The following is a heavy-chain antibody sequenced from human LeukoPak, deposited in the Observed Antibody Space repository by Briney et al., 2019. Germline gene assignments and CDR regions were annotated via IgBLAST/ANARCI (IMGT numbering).Heavy chain of an antibody. CDR3: ARLDSSSWNNVGWDY. V-gene: IGHV4-38-2*01. J-gene: IGHJ4*02. CDR2: IYHSGST. D-gene: IGHD6-13*01. Sequence: PSETLSLTCAVSGYSISSGYYWGWIRQPPGKGLEWIGSIYHSGSTYYNPSLKSRVTISVDTSKNQFSLKLSSVTAADTAVYYCARLDSSSWNNVGWDYWGQGTLVTVSS. CDR1: GYSISSGYY.